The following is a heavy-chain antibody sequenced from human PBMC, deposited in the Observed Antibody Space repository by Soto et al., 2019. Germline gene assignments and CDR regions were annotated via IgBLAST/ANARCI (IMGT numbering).Heavy chain of an antibody. CDR1: GFTFSSYE. V-gene: IGHV3-48*03. J-gene: IGHJ4*02. CDR2: ISSSVSTI. CDR3: ARVAKEYYDFWSGYYTGIYYFYY. D-gene: IGHD3-3*01. Sequence: EVQLVESGGGLVQPGGSLRLSCAASGFTFSSYEMNWDRQAPGKGLEWVAYISSSVSTIYYADSVKGRFTISRDNAKNSLYLQMKPLRAKYTAVYYCARVAKEYYDFWSGYYTGIYYFYYWGQVTLVTVSS.